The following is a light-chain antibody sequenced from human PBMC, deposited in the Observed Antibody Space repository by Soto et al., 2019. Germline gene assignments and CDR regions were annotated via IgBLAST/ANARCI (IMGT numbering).Light chain of an antibody. CDR1: RSVSSTY. CDR3: QQYGSAPLT. J-gene: IGKJ1*01. Sequence: DIGLTQSPGTLSLSPGERATLSCMASRSVSSTYLAWYHQKPGLASRLLIYATSSRATGIPARFSGSGSGTDFTLTISRLAPEDFAMYYCQQYGSAPLTFGQGTQVEIK. V-gene: IGKV3-20*01. CDR2: ATS.